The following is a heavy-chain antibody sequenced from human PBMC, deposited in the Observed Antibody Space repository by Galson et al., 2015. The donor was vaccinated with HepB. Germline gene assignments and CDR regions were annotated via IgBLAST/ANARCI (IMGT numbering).Heavy chain of an antibody. CDR1: GYTFTSYG. CDR2: ISAHNGKT. V-gene: IGHV1-18*04. D-gene: IGHD2-8*01. Sequence: SVKVSCKASGYTFTSYGITWVRQAPGQGLEWVGWISAHNGKTKYAEKFQGRVSMTTDTSTNTAYLELRSLRSDDTATFYCARDERRLTYRLIDFYGMDVWGQGTTVIVS. J-gene: IGHJ6*02. CDR3: ARDERRLTYRLIDFYGMDV.